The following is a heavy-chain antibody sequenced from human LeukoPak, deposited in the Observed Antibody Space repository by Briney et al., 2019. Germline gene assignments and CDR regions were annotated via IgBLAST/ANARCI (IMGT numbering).Heavy chain of an antibody. CDR2: IYYSGST. CDR3: ARLYCSGGSCYSGSFDY. Sequence: SETLSLTCTVSGGSISSYYWSWIRQPPGKGLEWIWYIYYSGSTNYNPSLKSRVTISVDTSKNQFSLKLSSVTAADTAVYYCARLYCSGGSCYSGSFDYWGQGTLVTVSS. J-gene: IGHJ4*02. CDR1: GGSISSYY. D-gene: IGHD2-15*01. V-gene: IGHV4-59*08.